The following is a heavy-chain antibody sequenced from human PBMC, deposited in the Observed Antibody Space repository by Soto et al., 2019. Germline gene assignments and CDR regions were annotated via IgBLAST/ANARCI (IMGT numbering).Heavy chain of an antibody. CDR3: ARSKYIDY. D-gene: IGHD4-4*01. CDR2: ISGSGSTI. CDR1: GFTFSSYN. V-gene: IGHV3-48*02. Sequence: GGSLRLSCIVYGFTFSSYNMNWVRQAPGKGLEWVTYISGSGSTIYYADSVKGRFTISRDNVKNSLYLQMNSLRDEDTAVYYCARSKYIDYWGQGTLVTVSS. J-gene: IGHJ4*02.